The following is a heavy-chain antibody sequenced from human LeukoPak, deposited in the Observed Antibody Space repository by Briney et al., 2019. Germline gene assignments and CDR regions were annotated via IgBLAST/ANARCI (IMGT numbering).Heavy chain of an antibody. CDR2: IYSGGST. Sequence: GGSLRLSCAASGFTFSSYAMSWVRQAPGKGLEWVSVIYSGGSTYYADSVKGRFTISRDNSKNTLYLQMNSLRAEDTAVYYCAREYLIRIAAAGTGGKSGLNAFDIWGQGTMVTVSS. D-gene: IGHD6-13*01. CDR3: AREYLIRIAAAGTGGKSGLNAFDI. V-gene: IGHV3-66*01. J-gene: IGHJ3*02. CDR1: GFTFSSYA.